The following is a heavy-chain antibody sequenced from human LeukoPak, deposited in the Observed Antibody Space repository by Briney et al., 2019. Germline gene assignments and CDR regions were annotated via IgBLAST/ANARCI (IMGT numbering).Heavy chain of an antibody. V-gene: IGHV3-7*01. CDR3: AREASLYCSGNDCYWAFDR. CDR2: IKQDESKR. J-gene: IGHJ5*02. CDR1: GFTLSDHW. Sequence: PGGSLRLSCAASGFTLSDHWMSWVRQAPGKGLEWVANIKQDESKRYYVDSVKGRFTISRDNAKNSLYLQINSLRAEDTAVYYCAREASLYCSGNDCYWAFDRWGQGTLVTVSS. D-gene: IGHD2-15*01.